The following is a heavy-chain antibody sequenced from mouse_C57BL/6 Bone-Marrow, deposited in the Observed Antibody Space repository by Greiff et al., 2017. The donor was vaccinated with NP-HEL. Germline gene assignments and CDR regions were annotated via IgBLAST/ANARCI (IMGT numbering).Heavy chain of an antibody. Sequence: EVKLMESGGGLVKPGGSLTLSCAASGFTFSSYTMSWVRQTPEKRLEWVATISGGGGNTYYPASVKGRFTISRDNAKNTLYLQMSSLRSEDTALYYCARLVTTVPARDYWGQGTLVTVSA. CDR2: ISGGGGNT. CDR3: ARLVTTVPARDY. J-gene: IGHJ3*01. V-gene: IGHV5-9*01. CDR1: GFTFSSYT. D-gene: IGHD1-1*01.